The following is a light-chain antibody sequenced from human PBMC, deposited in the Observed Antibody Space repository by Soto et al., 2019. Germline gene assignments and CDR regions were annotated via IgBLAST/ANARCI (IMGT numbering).Light chain of an antibody. J-gene: IGKJ1*01. CDR3: QQYNNWWT. V-gene: IGKV3-15*01. CDR1: QSISTS. Sequence: EIVMTQSPATLSVSPGETATLSCRASQSISTSLAWYQQKPGQAPRLLISGASTRATGVPARFSGSGSETEFTTTISMLQSEDFAVYYGQQYNNWWTFGQGTKVEIK. CDR2: GAS.